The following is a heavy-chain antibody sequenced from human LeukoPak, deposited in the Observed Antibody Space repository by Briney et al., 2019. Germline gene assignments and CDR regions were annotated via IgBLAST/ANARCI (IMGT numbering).Heavy chain of an antibody. CDR1: GDSVSSNSAA. CDR2: TYYRFKWYN. V-gene: IGHV6-1*01. J-gene: IGHJ5*02. CDR3: ARVLLWFGESAWFDP. D-gene: IGHD3-10*01. Sequence: SQTLSLTCALSGDSVSSNSAAWNWIRQSPSRGLEWLGRTYYRFKWYNDYAVSVKNRITINPDTSKNQFSLQLNSVTPEDTAVYYCARVLLWFGESAWFDPWGQGTLVTVSS.